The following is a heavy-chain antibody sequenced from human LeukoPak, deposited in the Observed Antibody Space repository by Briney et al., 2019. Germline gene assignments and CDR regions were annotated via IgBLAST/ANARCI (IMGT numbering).Heavy chain of an antibody. V-gene: IGHV3-7*01. CDR1: GFTFSSYW. D-gene: IGHD6-19*01. J-gene: IGHJ4*02. CDR2: IKQDGSEK. CDR3: ARVAAVAGTVIDN. Sequence: PGGSLRLSCAASGFTFSSYWMSWVRQAPGKGLEWVANIKQDGSEKYYVDSVKGRFTISRDNAKSSLYLQMNSLRPEDTAVYYCARVAAVAGTVIDNWGQGTLVTVSS.